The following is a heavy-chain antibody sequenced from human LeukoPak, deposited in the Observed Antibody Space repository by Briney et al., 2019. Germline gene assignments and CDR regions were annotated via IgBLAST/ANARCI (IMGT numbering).Heavy chain of an antibody. D-gene: IGHD4-17*01. CDR2: IKQDGSEK. Sequence: GGSLRLSCAASGFTFSSYWMSWVRQAPGKGLEWVANIKQDGSEKYYVDFVKGRFTISRDNAKNSLYLQMNSLRAEDTAVYYCARDFTDYGDSGSDYWGQGILVTVPS. CDR1: GFTFSSYW. J-gene: IGHJ4*02. V-gene: IGHV3-7*01. CDR3: ARDFTDYGDSGSDY.